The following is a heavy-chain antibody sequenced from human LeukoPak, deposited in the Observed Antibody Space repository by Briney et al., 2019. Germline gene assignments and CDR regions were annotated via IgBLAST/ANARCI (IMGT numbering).Heavy chain of an antibody. Sequence: SGGSLRLSCAASGFTFSSYAMSWVRPAPGGGLEWVSAICGSGGSTYYADSVRGRFTISRDNCKTTLYLQMNSLRAEDTAVYYCAKVEGSLQGAVDYWGQGTPVTVSS. CDR2: ICGSGGST. CDR3: AKVEGSLQGAVDY. V-gene: IGHV3-23*01. D-gene: IGHD5-24*01. J-gene: IGHJ4*02. CDR1: GFTFSSYA.